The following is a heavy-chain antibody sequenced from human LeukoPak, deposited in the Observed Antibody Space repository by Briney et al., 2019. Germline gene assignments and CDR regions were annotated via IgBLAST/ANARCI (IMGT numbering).Heavy chain of an antibody. Sequence: GGSLRLSCAASGFIFSDYEMNWVRQAPGKGLEWLLHISTSGSIIHYGDSVKGRFTISRDNAKNSLYLQMNSLRAEDTAVYYCARDRGLVVVTYNYFDYWGQGTLVTVSS. D-gene: IGHD3-22*01. CDR3: ARDRGLVVVTYNYFDY. CDR2: ISTSGSII. J-gene: IGHJ4*02. V-gene: IGHV3-48*03. CDR1: GFIFSDYE.